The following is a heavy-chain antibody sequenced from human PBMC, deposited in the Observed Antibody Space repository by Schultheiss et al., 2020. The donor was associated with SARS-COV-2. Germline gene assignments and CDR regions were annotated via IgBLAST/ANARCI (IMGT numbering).Heavy chain of an antibody. CDR2: ISGSGGST. V-gene: IGHV3-23*01. CDR3: ARESGPYDSSGPSYYDYGMDV. Sequence: GGSLRLSCAASGFTFSSYAMSWVRQAPGKGLEWVSAISGSGGSTYYADSVKGRFTISRDNAKNSLYLQMNSLRAEDTAVYYCARESGPYDSSGPSYYDYGMDVWGQGTTVTVAS. J-gene: IGHJ6*02. D-gene: IGHD3-22*01. CDR1: GFTFSSYA.